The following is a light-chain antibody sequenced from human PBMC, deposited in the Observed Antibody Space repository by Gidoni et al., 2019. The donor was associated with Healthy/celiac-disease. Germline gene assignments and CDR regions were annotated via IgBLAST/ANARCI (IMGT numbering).Light chain of an antibody. Sequence: DNQLTQSPSFLSASVGDRVTITCRASQGISSYLAWYQQKPGKAPKLLIYAASTLQSGVPSRFSGSGSGTEFTLTISSLQPEDFATYYCQQLNSYPRGFTFGPGTKVDIK. CDR2: AAS. J-gene: IGKJ3*01. V-gene: IGKV1-9*01. CDR3: QQLNSYPRGFT. CDR1: QGISSY.